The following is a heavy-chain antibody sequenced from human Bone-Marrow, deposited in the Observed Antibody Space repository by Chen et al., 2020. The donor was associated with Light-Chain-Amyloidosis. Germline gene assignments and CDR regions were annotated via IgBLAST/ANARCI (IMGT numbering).Heavy chain of an antibody. CDR1: GFTFSRHS. CDR2: ISYHGNNK. D-gene: IGHD4-17*01. J-gene: IGHJ6*03. V-gene: IGHV3-30-3*01. CDR3: AKVPPTVTTVIYYYMDV. Sequence: QVQLVESGGGVVQPGTSLRLSCAASGFTFSRHSMHWVRQAPGKGLEWVAAISYHGNNKYYADSVKGRFTISRDNSKNTLYLQMNSLRAEDTAVYYCAKVPPTVTTVIYYYMDVWGKGTTVTVSS.